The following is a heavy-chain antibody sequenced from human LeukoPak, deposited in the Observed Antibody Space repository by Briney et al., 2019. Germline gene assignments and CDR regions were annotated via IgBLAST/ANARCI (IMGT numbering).Heavy chain of an antibody. CDR2: IYYSGST. CDR1: GGSISSYY. J-gene: IGHJ4*02. V-gene: IGHV4-59*01. CDR3: ARGDNDILTGPTVFDY. D-gene: IGHD3-9*01. Sequence: KASETLSLTCTVSGGSISSYYWSWIRQPPGKGLEWIGYIYYSGSTNYNPSLKSRVTISVDTSKNQFSLKLSSVTAADTAVYYCARGDNDILTGPTVFDYWGQGTLVTVSS.